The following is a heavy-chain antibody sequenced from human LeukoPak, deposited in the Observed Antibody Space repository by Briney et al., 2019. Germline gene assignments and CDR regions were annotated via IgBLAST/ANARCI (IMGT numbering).Heavy chain of an antibody. J-gene: IGHJ3*02. CDR3: AIEVVRGVIGAFDI. V-gene: IGHV3-13*04. CDR1: GFTFSSYD. D-gene: IGHD3-10*01. Sequence: GGSLRLSCAASGFTFSSYDMHWVRRATGKGLEWVSAIGTAGDTYYPGSVKGRFTISRENSKNSLYLQMNSLRAGDMAVYYCAIEVVRGVIGAFDIWGQGTMVTVSS. CDR2: IGTAGDT.